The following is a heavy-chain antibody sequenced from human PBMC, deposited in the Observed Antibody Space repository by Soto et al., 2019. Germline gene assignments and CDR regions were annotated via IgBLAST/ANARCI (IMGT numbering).Heavy chain of an antibody. J-gene: IGHJ3*02. CDR3: AKDRRKHWLVPGPDAFDI. CDR2: ISGSGGST. CDR1: GFTFSSYS. Sequence: GGSLRLSCAASGFTFSSYSMSWVSQAPGKGLEWVSAISGSGGSTYYADSVKGRFTISRDNSKNTLYLQMNSLRAEDTAVYYCAKDRRKHWLVPGPDAFDIWGQGTMVTVSS. V-gene: IGHV3-23*01. D-gene: IGHD6-19*01.